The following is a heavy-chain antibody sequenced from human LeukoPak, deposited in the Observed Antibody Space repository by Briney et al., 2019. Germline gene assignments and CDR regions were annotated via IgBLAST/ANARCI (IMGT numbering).Heavy chain of an antibody. CDR2: ISAYNGNT. CDR1: GYTFTRYG. J-gene: IGHJ4*02. CDR3: ARDVDIVVVPAAAGY. D-gene: IGHD2-2*01. V-gene: IGHV1-18*01. Sequence: ASVKVSCKASGYTFTRYGISWVRQAPGQGLEWMGWISAYNGNTNYAQKLQGRVTMTTDTSTSTAYMELRSLRSDDTAVYYCARDVDIVVVPAAAGYWGQGTLVTVSS.